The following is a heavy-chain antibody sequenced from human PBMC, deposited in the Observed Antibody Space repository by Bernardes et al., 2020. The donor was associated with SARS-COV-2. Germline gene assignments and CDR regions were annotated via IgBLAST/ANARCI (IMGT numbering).Heavy chain of an antibody. D-gene: IGHD6-13*01. CDR2: INPNSGGT. CDR1: GYTFTGYY. V-gene: IGHV1-2*02. CDR3: AREFIAAAGRDFDY. Sequence: AAWKDSCKASGYTFTGYYMHWVRQAPGQGLEWMGWINPNSGGTNYAQKFQGRVTMTRDTSISTAYMELSRLRSDDTAVYYCAREFIAAAGRDFDYWGQGTLVTVSS. J-gene: IGHJ4*02.